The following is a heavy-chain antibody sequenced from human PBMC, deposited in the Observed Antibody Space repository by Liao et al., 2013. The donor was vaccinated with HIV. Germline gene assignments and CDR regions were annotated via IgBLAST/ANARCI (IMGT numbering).Heavy chain of an antibody. CDR2: ISTGGST. Sequence: QVQLQQSGPGLVKPSQTLSLTCAVSGASINSGSFYWSWIRQPAGKGLQWIGHISTGGSTNYNPSLKSRVTISVDTSKSQFSLRLTSVTAADTAVYYCARVWSSTYFDLWGQGTLVTVSS. J-gene: IGHJ4*02. CDR3: ARVWSSTYFDL. D-gene: IGHD6-13*01. CDR1: GASINSGSFY. V-gene: IGHV4-61*02.